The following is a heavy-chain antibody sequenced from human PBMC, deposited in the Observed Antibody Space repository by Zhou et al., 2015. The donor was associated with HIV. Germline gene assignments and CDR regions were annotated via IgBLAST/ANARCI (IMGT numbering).Heavy chain of an antibody. D-gene: IGHD6-19*01. V-gene: IGHV1-69*01. Sequence: QVQLVQSGAEVKKPGSSVKVSCKASGGTFSSYAISWVRQAPGQGLEWMGGIIPIFGTANYAQKFQGRVTITADESTSTAYMELSSLRSEDTAVYYCARGEPSRIAVAGNFDYWGQGTLVTVSS. CDR1: GGTFSSYA. CDR2: IIPIFGTA. J-gene: IGHJ4*02. CDR3: ARGEPSRIAVAGNFDY.